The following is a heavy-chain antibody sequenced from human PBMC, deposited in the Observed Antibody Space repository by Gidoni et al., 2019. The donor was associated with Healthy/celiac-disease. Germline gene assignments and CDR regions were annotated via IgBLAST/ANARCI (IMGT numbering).Heavy chain of an antibody. CDR2: IYYSGST. CDR1: GGSISSSSYY. CDR3: ARQGPLVGAMVGYYYGMDV. Sequence: QLQLQESGPGLVKPSETLSLTCTVSGGSISSSSYYWGWIRQPPGKGLEWIGSIYYSGSTYYNPSLKSRVTISVDTSKNQFSLKLSSVTAADTAVYYCARQGPLVGAMVGYYYGMDVWGQGTTVTVSS. V-gene: IGHV4-39*01. D-gene: IGHD5-18*01. J-gene: IGHJ6*02.